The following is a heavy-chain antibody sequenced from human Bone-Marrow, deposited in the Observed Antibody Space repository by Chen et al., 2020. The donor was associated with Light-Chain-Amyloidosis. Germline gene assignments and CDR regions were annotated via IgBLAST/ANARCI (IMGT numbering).Heavy chain of an antibody. CDR2: INPNRGGT. D-gene: IGHD3-3*01. J-gene: IGHJ6*02. Sequence: QVQLVQSGAEVKKPGASVKVSCKASGYTFTGYYMHWVRQAPGQGLEWMGWINPNRGGTNYAQKFQGRVPMTRDTAISTAYMELSRLRSDETGVYYCARFRAYYDFWGCYYLDVWGQGTTVTVSS. CDR3: ARFRAYYDFWGCYYLDV. V-gene: IGHV1-2*02. CDR1: GYTFTGYY.